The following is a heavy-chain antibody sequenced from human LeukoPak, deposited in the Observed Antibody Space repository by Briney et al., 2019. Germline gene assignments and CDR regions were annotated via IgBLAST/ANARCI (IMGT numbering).Heavy chain of an antibody. V-gene: IGHV4-4*07. CDR2: IYSSGGT. CDR3: ARGGADAYDVYYLDV. J-gene: IGHJ6*03. D-gene: IGHD5-12*01. Sequence: PSETLSLTCSVSGGSMNTYYWILIRQPARAVLEWIGRIYSSGGTYYNPALKSRVTVSIDTSRNQFSLNLSSVTAADTAVYYCARGGADAYDVYYLDVWGTGTTVTVSS. CDR1: GGSMNTYY.